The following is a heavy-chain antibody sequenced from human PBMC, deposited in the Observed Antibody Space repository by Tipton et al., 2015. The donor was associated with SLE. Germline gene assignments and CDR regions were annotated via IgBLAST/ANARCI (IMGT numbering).Heavy chain of an antibody. CDR2: ISWDGGST. V-gene: IGHV3-43D*04. J-gene: IGHJ4*02. Sequence: GSLRLSCAASGFTFDDYTMHWVRQAPGKGLEWVSLISWDGGSTYYADSVKGRLTISRDNSKNSLYLQMNSLRAEDTALYYCAKDKAEGYSWEYFDYWGQGTLVTVSS. CDR1: GFTFDDYT. CDR3: AKDKAEGYSWEYFDY. D-gene: IGHD1-26*01.